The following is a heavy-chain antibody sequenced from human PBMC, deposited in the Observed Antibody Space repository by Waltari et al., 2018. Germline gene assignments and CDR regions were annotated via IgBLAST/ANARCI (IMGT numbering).Heavy chain of an antibody. CDR2: INPNSGGT. J-gene: IGHJ4*02. V-gene: IGHV1-2*02. CDR1: GYTFTGYY. Sequence: QVQLVQSGAEVKKPGASVKVSCKASGYTFTGYYMHWVRQAPGQGLEWMGWINPNSGGTNYAQKFQGRVTMTRDTSISTAYMELSRLRSDDTAVYYCAREPFAEIVVVPAANDYWGQGTLVTVSS. D-gene: IGHD2-2*01. CDR3: AREPFAEIVVVPAANDY.